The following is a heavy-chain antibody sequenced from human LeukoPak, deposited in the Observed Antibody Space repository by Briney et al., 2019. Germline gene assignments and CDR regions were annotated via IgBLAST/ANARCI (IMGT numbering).Heavy chain of an antibody. Sequence: PLETLSLTCAVYGGSFSGYYWSWIRQPPGKGLEWIGEINHSGSTNYNPSLKSRVTISVDTSKNQFSLNLSSVTAADTAVYYCAGRWPDYYYYYMDVWGKGTTVTVSS. V-gene: IGHV4-34*01. CDR2: INHSGST. CDR1: GGSFSGYY. CDR3: AGRWPDYYYYYMDV. D-gene: IGHD6-13*01. J-gene: IGHJ6*03.